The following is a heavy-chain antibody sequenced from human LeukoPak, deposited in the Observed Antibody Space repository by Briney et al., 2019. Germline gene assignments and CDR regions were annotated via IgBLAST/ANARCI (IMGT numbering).Heavy chain of an antibody. CDR1: GFTVSSNY. D-gene: IGHD3-16*01. J-gene: IGHJ4*02. V-gene: IGHV3-66*02. CDR3: ASSLSPAYYFDY. Sequence: GGSLRLSCAASGFTVSSNYVSWVRQAPGKGLEWVSVIYSGGSTYYADSVKGRFTISRDNSKNTLYLQMNSLRAEDTAVYYCASSLSPAYYFDYWGQGTLVTVSS. CDR2: IYSGGST.